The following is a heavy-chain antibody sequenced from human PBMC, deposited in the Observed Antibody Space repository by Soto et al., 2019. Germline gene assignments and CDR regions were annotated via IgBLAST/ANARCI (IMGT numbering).Heavy chain of an antibody. CDR2: INPNSGGT. Sequence: GASVKVSCKASGYTFTGYYMHWVRQAPGQGLEWMGWINPNSGGTNYAQKFQGWVTMTRDTSISTAYMELSRLRSDDTAVYYCARAEGVTGTTRLYYGMDVWGQGTTVTVSS. V-gene: IGHV1-2*04. CDR1: GYTFTGYY. J-gene: IGHJ6*02. D-gene: IGHD1-20*01. CDR3: ARAEGVTGTTRLYYGMDV.